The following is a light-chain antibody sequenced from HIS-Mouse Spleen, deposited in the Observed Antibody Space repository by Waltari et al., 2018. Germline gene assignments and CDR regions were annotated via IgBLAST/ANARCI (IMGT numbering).Light chain of an antibody. J-gene: IGLJ2*01. V-gene: IGLV2-8*01. CDR2: EVS. Sequence: QSALTQPPSASGSPGQSVTISCTGTSSDVGGYNYVSWYQQHPGKAPKLMLYEVSKLPSVVPDRCSGSKSGTTASLTVSGLQAEDEADYYCSSYAGSNNVVFGGGTKLTVL. CDR1: SSDVGGYNY. CDR3: SSYAGSNNVV.